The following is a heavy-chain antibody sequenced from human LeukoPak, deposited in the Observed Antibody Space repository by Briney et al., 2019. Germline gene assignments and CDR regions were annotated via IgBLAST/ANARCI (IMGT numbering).Heavy chain of an antibody. CDR1: GGSISSSSYY. CDR3: ARRYCSAGSCYSSFEY. V-gene: IGHV4-39*01. J-gene: IGHJ4*02. Sequence: SETLSLTCTVSGGSISSSSYYWGWIRQPPGKGLEWIGSIYYSGSTYYNPSLERRVTISVDTSKNQFSLKLSSATAADTAVYYCARRYCSAGSCYSSFEYWGQGSLVTVSS. D-gene: IGHD2-15*01. CDR2: IYYSGST.